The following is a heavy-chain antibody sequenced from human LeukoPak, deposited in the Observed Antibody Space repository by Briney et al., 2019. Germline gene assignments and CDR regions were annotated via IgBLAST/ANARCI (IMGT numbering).Heavy chain of an antibody. CDR2: IYYSGST. CDR3: ARDSKKTDYGTYYYYGMDV. D-gene: IGHD4-17*01. J-gene: IGHJ6*02. Sequence: SETLSLTCTVSGGSISSYYWSWIRQPPGKGLEWIGYIYYSGSTNYNPSLKSRVTISVNTSKNQFSLKLSSVTAADTAVYYCARDSKKTDYGTYYYYGMDVWGQGTTVTVSS. CDR1: GGSISSYY. V-gene: IGHV4-59*01.